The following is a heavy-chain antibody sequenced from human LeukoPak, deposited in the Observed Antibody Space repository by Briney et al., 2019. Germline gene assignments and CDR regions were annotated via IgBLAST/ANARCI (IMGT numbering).Heavy chain of an antibody. V-gene: IGHV1-8*01. CDR3: ARGIDSASPPLGTFEI. J-gene: IGHJ3*02. CDR2: MNPNSGNT. Sequence: ASVKVSCKASGYTFTSYDINWVRQATGQGLEWMGWMNPNSGNTGYAQKFQVRVNMTRDTSTSTAYMELGSLRSDDTAVYYCARGIDSASPPLGTFEIWGQGTMVTVSS. D-gene: IGHD1-26*01. CDR1: GYTFTSYD.